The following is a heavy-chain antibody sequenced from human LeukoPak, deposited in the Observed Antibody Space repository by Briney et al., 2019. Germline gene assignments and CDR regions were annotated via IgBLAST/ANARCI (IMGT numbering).Heavy chain of an antibody. CDR3: ARRSASSGPCDY. D-gene: IGHD6-19*01. V-gene: IGHV3-23*01. Sequence: GGSLRLSCAASGFTFSSHAMSWVRQAPGKGLEWVSAITNSGGSTYYADSVKGRFTISRDNSKNTLYLQMNSLRAEDTAVYYCARRSASSGPCDYWGQGTLVTVSS. CDR1: GFTFSSHA. CDR2: ITNSGGST. J-gene: IGHJ4*02.